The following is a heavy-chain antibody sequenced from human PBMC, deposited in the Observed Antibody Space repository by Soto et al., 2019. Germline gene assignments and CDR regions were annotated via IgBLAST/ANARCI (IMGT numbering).Heavy chain of an antibody. J-gene: IGHJ4*02. V-gene: IGHV4-59*01. D-gene: IGHD4-17*01. Sequence: SETLSLTCTVSGGSISSYYWSWIRQPPGKGLEWIGYIYYSGSTNYNPSLKSRVTISVDTSKNQFSLKLSSVTAADTAVYYCASSIGYGDYFDYFDYWGQGTLVTVSS. CDR1: GGSISSYY. CDR3: ASSIGYGDYFDYFDY. CDR2: IYYSGST.